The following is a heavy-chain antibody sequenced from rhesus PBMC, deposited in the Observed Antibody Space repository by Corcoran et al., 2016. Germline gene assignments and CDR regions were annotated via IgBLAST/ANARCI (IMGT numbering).Heavy chain of an antibody. J-gene: IGHJ4*01. CDR3: ASIFGLVIPFDY. CDR2: IYGSTRST. Sequence: QVQLQESGPGLVKPSETLSLTCAVSGGSISDSYYWNWIRQPPGKGLEWIGNIYGSTRSTYYNPALKSRITISKDTAKNQFSLKLISVTAADTAVYYCASIFGLVIPFDYWGQGVLVTVSS. D-gene: IGHD3-3*01. V-gene: IGHV4S7*01. CDR1: GGSISDSYY.